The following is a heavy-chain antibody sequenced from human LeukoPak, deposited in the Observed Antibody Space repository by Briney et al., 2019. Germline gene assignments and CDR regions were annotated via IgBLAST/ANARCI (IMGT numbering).Heavy chain of an antibody. D-gene: IGHD3-3*01. Sequence: PGRSLRLSCAASGFTFDDYAMHWVRQAPGKGLEWVSGISWNSGSIGYADSVKGRFTISRDNAKNSLYLQMNSLRAEDTALYYCAKDNSDFWSGPGAFDIWGQGTMVTVSS. CDR1: GFTFDDYA. V-gene: IGHV3-9*01. CDR3: AKDNSDFWSGPGAFDI. CDR2: ISWNSGSI. J-gene: IGHJ3*02.